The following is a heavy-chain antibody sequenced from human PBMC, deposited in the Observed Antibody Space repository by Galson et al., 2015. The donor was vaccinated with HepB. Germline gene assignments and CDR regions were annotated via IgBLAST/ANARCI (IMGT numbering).Heavy chain of an antibody. CDR2: ISGSDITT. V-gene: IGHV3-23*01. Sequence: SLRLSCAASGFTFSNYGMSWVRQAPGKGLEWVSGISGSDITTDYADYVKGRFTISRDNSKNTLYLQMNSLRVEDTAIYYCAKASYGINWYYFDYWGQGTLVTVSS. D-gene: IGHD6-13*01. CDR1: GFTFSNYG. J-gene: IGHJ4*02. CDR3: AKASYGINWYYFDY.